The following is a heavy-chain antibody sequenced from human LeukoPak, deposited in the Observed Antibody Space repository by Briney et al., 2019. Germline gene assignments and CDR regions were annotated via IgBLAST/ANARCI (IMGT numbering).Heavy chain of an antibody. D-gene: IGHD2-2*02. V-gene: IGHV1-8*01. J-gene: IGHJ6*02. CDR2: MNPNSGNT. CDR1: GYTFSSYG. CDR3: ARGEGYCSSTSCYSYGMDV. Sequence: GASVKVSCKASGYTFSSYGISWVRQAPGQGLEWMGWMNPNSGNTGYAQKFQGRVTMTRNTSISTAYMELSSLRPEDTAVYYCARGEGYCSSTSCYSYGMDVWGQGTTVTVSS.